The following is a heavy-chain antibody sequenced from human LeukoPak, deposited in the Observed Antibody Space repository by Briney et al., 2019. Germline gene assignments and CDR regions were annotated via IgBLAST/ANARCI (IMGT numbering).Heavy chain of an antibody. J-gene: IGHJ4*02. V-gene: IGHV3-7*01. CDR3: AKAQDGDYVDY. CDR1: GLTFSSSW. Sequence: HPGGSLRLSCAVSGLTFSSSWMDWVRQAPGKGLEWVASINPDGNKKYSADSVKGRFTISRDNSKNTLYLQMNSLRADDTAVYYCAKAQDGDYVDYWGQGTLVTVSS. D-gene: IGHD4-17*01. CDR2: INPDGNKK.